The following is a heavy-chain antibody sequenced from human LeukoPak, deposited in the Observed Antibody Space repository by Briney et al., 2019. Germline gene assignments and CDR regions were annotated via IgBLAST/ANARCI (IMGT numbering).Heavy chain of an antibody. V-gene: IGHV1-69*05. CDR3: ARGVGGYSYGYGIDY. J-gene: IGHJ4*02. D-gene: IGHD5-18*01. CDR2: IIPIFGTA. Sequence: ASVKVSCKASGGTFSSYAISWVRQAPGQGLEWMGGIIPIFGTANYAQKFQGRVTITTDESTSTAYMELSSLRSEDTAVYYCARGVGGYSYGYGIDYWGQGTLVTVSS. CDR1: GGTFSSYA.